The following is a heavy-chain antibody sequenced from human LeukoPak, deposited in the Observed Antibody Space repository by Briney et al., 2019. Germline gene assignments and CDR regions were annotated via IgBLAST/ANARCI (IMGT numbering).Heavy chain of an antibody. Sequence: PGGSLRLSCAASGFTFSSYAMSWVRQAPGKGLEWVSAISGSGGSTYYADSVKGRFTISRDNSKNTLYLQMNSLRAEDTAVYYCARKHTFGEAFDIWGQGTMVTVSS. CDR2: ISGSGGST. CDR1: GFTFSSYA. D-gene: IGHD3-10*01. J-gene: IGHJ3*02. CDR3: ARKHTFGEAFDI. V-gene: IGHV3-23*01.